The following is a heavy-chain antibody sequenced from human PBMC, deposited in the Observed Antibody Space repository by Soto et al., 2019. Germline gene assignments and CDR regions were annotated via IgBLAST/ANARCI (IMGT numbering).Heavy chain of an antibody. CDR1: GGSISSYY. CDR2: IYYSGST. J-gene: IGHJ6*03. V-gene: IGHV4-59*01. D-gene: IGHD6-6*01. Sequence: QVQLQESGPGLVKPSETLSLTCTVSGGSISSYYWSWIRQPPGKGLEWIGYIYYSGSTNYNPSLKSRVTISVDTSKNQFSRKLSSVTAADTAVYYCARQYSSSSGPDDYYYYYYMDVWGKGTTVTVSS. CDR3: ARQYSSSSGPDDYYYYYYMDV.